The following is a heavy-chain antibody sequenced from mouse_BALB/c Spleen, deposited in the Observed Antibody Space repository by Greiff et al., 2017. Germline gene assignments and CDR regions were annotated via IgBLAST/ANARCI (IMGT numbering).Heavy chain of an antibody. J-gene: IGHJ4*01. CDR1: GYTFTSYV. CDR2: INPYNDGT. V-gene: IGHV1-14*01. D-gene: IGHD1-2*01. CDR3: ARGATAPLYAMDY. Sequence: VQLQQSGPELVKPGASVKMSCKASGYTFTSYVMHWVKQKPGQGLEWIGYINPYNDGTKYNEKFKGKATLTSDKSSSTAYMELSSPTSEDSAVYYCARGATAPLYAMDYWGQGTSVTVSS.